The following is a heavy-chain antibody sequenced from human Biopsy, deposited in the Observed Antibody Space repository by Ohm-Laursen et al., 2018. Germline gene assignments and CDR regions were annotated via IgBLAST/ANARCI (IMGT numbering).Heavy chain of an antibody. CDR3: ARPTNARAGGAPFDI. CDR1: GFPFHNYA. V-gene: IGHV3-23*01. CDR2: INAPGGKT. J-gene: IGHJ3*02. D-gene: IGHD1-1*01. Sequence: GSLRLSCSASGFPFHNYAMNWVRQAPRKGLEWVSGINAPGGKTYYADPVKGRFTISRDNSKNTLYLQMNSLRAEDTAMYYCARPTNARAGGAPFDIWGQGTMVTVSS.